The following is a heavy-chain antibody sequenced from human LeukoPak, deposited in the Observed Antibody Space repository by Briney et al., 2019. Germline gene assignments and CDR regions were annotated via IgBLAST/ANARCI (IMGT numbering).Heavy chain of an antibody. CDR1: GFTFSSYA. D-gene: IGHD6-19*01. V-gene: IGHV3-23*01. CDR3: AKDPIRYSSGWQLGY. Sequence: PGGSLRLSCAASGFTFSSYAMSWVRQAPGKGLEWVSAISGSGGSTYYADSVKGRFTISRDNSKNTLYLQMNSLRAEDTAVYYCAKDPIRYSSGWQLGYWGQGTLVTVSS. J-gene: IGHJ4*02. CDR2: ISGSGGST.